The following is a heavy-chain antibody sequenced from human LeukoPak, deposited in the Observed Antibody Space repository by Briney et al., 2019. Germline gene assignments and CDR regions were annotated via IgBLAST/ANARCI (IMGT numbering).Heavy chain of an antibody. CDR1: GFTFSRYA. Sequence: PGGSLRLSCAASGFTFSRYAMSWVRQAPGKGLEWVSAISGSGGSTDYADSVKGRFTISRDNSKNTLYLQMNSLRAEDTAVYYCAKALDGSGSYYIPFDYGGQGTLVTVSS. D-gene: IGHD3-10*01. J-gene: IGHJ4*02. V-gene: IGHV3-23*01. CDR3: AKALDGSGSYYIPFDY. CDR2: ISGSGGST.